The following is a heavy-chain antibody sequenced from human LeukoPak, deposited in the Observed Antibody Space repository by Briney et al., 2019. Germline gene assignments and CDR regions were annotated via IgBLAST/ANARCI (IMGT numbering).Heavy chain of an antibody. Sequence: SETLSLTCTVSGSSISTYYWSWIRQPVGKGLEWIGYIYYNESTNYNPSVKSRVTISTDTSKNQFSLKLRSVTAADTAVYYCARGRWLVNYWGQGTLVTVSS. V-gene: IGHV4-59*01. D-gene: IGHD6-19*01. CDR3: ARGRWLVNY. CDR1: GSSISTYY. J-gene: IGHJ4*02. CDR2: IYYNEST.